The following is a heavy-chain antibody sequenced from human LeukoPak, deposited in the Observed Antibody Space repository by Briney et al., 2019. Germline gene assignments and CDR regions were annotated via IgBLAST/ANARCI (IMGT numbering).Heavy chain of an antibody. V-gene: IGHV4-59*08. CDR1: GVTTSSYY. Sequence: SETLSLTCTVSGVTTSSYYWSWIRQPPGKGLEWIGYIFYSGNTIYNPSLRSRVTISADTSKNHFSLRLRSVTAADTAVYYCARLAAISGSDYPDDWGQGTLVTVSS. D-gene: IGHD1-26*01. J-gene: IGHJ4*02. CDR2: IFYSGNT. CDR3: ARLAAISGSDYPDD.